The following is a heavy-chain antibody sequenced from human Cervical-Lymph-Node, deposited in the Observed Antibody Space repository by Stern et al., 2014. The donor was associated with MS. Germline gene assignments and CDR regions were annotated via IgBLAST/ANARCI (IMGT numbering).Heavy chain of an antibody. CDR2: ISAYNGNT. CDR3: ARAWRDDIAAADRGVSFQH. CDR1: GYTFTSYG. Sequence: QVQLVESGAEVKKPGASVKVSCKASGYTFTSYGISWVRQAPGQGLEWMGWISAYNGNTNYAQKLQGRVTMTTDTSTSTAYMELRSLRSDDTAVYYCARAWRDDIAAADRGVSFQHWGQGTLVTVSS. J-gene: IGHJ1*01. V-gene: IGHV1-18*01. D-gene: IGHD6-13*01.